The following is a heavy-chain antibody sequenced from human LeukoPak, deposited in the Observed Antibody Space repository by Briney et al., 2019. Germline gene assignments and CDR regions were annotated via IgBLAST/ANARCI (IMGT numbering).Heavy chain of an antibody. CDR3: ARGGYSSGWDSAEYFQH. J-gene: IGHJ1*01. D-gene: IGHD6-19*01. CDR2: ISSSSSYI. V-gene: IGHV3-21*01. CDR1: GFTFSSYV. Sequence: GGSLRLSCAASGFTFSSYVMSWVRQAPGKGLEWVSSISSSSSYIYYADSVKGRFTISRDNAKNSLYLQMNSLRAEDTDVYYCARGGYSSGWDSAEYFQHWGQGTLVTVSS.